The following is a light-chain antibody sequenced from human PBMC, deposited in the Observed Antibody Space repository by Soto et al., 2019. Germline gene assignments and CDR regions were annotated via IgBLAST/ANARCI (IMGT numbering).Light chain of an antibody. Sequence: EIVMTQSPATLSVSPGERATLSCRASQSVSGNLAWYQQKPGQAPRLLIYGASTRATVLPARFSGRGSGTEFTLTISSLQSEDFALYYCQQYDHWPFTFGPGTQVDIK. CDR1: QSVSGN. V-gene: IGKV3-15*01. J-gene: IGKJ3*01. CDR2: GAS. CDR3: QQYDHWPFT.